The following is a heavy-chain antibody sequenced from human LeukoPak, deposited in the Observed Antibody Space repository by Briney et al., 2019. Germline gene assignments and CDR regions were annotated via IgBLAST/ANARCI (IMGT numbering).Heavy chain of an antibody. CDR1: GFTFSPYG. D-gene: IGHD3-10*01. J-gene: IGHJ6*03. CDR2: ISRSATII. Sequence: PGESLRLSCAASGFTFSPYGMNWVRQAPGKGLEWISYISRSATIIHYADSVKGRFTISRDDAKNSLYLQMNSLRAEDTAVYYCARGPDYYGSGSYSPEYYYYYMDVWGKGTTVTVSS. CDR3: ARGPDYYGSGSYSPEYYYYYMDV. V-gene: IGHV3-48*01.